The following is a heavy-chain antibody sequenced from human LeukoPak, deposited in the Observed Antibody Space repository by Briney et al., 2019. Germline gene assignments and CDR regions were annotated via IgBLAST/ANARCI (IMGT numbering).Heavy chain of an antibody. J-gene: IGHJ6*03. D-gene: IGHD5-18*01. Sequence: GGPLNPPLPAPEFTLSGIWRSWFGRAPGKGWEGLANKKQDGSEKYYVDSVKGRFTISRDNAKNSLYLQMNSLRAEDTAAYYCARDEYSYGYYYYYYMDVWGKGTTVTVSS. CDR1: EFTLSGIW. V-gene: IGHV3-7*01. CDR2: KKQDGSEK. CDR3: ARDEYSYGYYYYYYMDV.